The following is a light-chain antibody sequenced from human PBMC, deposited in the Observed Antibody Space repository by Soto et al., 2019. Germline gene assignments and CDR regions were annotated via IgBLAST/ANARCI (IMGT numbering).Light chain of an antibody. CDR1: QSIRSF. V-gene: IGKV1-39*01. CDR3: RQSHDSPWA. Sequence: DIPMTQSPASLSASVGDRVTITCRASQSIRSFFNWYQQKPGKAPKLLIYGTSSLQDGVPSRFSGSESGTEFPPTISSLQPEDCAPYYCRQSHDSPWAVGPGTKVEVK. CDR2: GTS. J-gene: IGKJ1*01.